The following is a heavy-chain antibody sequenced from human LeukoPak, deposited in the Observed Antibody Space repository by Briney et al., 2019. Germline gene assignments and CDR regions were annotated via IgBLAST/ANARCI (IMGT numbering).Heavy chain of an antibody. CDR2: IYYSGST. CDR3: ARGVAAAGIDY. V-gene: IGHV4-59*01. Sequence: SETLSLTCTVSGGSLSSYYWSWIRQPPGKGLEWIGYIYYSGSTNYNPSLKSRVTISVDTSKHQFSLKLSSVTAADTAVYYCARGVAAAGIDYWGQGTLVTVSS. J-gene: IGHJ4*02. CDR1: GGSLSSYY. D-gene: IGHD6-13*01.